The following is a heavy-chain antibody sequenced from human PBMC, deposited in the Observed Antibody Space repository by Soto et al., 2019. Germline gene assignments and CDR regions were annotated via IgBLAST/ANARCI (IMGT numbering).Heavy chain of an antibody. J-gene: IGHJ6*02. D-gene: IGHD4-17*01. CDR3: AKDSTVTTSLYFYYYGFDV. CDR2: VSGRGGST. V-gene: IGHV3-23*01. CDR1: GFTFNHYA. Sequence: VHLLESGGGLVQPGGSLRLACTASGFTFNHYAMSWVLQAPGKGLEWVSAVSGRGGSTKYADSVKGRFIISRDNTNSPLYMQMDSLRGEDTAVYYCAKDSTVTTSLYFYYYGFDVWGQGTTVTVSS.